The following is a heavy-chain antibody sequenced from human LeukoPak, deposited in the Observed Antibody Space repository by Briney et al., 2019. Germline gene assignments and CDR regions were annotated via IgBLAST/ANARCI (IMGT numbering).Heavy chain of an antibody. CDR2: IKQDGSEK. CDR3: ARAKTVPISTSLDY. D-gene: IGHD2-2*01. V-gene: IGHV3-7*03. Sequence: GGSLRLSCAASGFTFSSYWMSWVRQAPGKGLEWVANIKQDGSEKYYVDSVKGRFTISRDNAKNSLYLQMNSLRAEDTAVYYCARAKTVPISTSLDYWGLGTLVTVSS. CDR1: GFTFSSYW. J-gene: IGHJ4*02.